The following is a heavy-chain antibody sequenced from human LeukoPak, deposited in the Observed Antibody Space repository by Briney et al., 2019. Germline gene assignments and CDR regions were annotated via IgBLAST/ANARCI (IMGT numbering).Heavy chain of an antibody. J-gene: IGHJ3*02. CDR2: MNPNSGNT. V-gene: IGHV1-8*03. CDR3: ARSTTQYSSSSADAFDI. Sequence: GASVKVSCKASGYTFTSYDINWVRQATGQGLEWMGWMNPNSGNTGYAQKFQGRVTITRNTSISTAYMELSSLRSEDTAVYYCARSTTQYSSSSADAFDIWGQGTMVTVSS. CDR1: GYTFTSYD. D-gene: IGHD6-13*01.